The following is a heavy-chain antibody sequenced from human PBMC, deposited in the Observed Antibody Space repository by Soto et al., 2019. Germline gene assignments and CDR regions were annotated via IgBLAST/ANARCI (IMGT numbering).Heavy chain of an antibody. D-gene: IGHD1-1*01. V-gene: IGHV1-2*02. CDR1: GYSFTKYH. CDR2: INPGSGVT. Sequence: ASVKVSCKASGYSFTKYHMHWVRQAPGQGLEWMGWINPGSGVTNQAQKFQGRVTMTRDKSITTTYMELNSLTSDDTTVYYCARVARNKNERFHTWGQGSLLTVS. J-gene: IGHJ4*02. CDR3: ARVARNKNERFHT.